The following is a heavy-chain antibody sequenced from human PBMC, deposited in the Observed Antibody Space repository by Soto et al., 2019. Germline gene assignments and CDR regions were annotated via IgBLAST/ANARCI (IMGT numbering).Heavy chain of an antibody. CDR1: GGSFSGYY. J-gene: IGHJ4*02. V-gene: IGHV4-34*01. CDR3: ARSGRRNCSSTSCYRACDY. D-gene: IGHD2-2*02. CDR2: INHSGST. Sequence: KASETLSLTCAVYGGSFSGYYWSWIRQPPGKGLEWIGEINHSGSTNYNPSLKSRVTISVDTSKNQFSLKLSSVTAADTAVYYCARSGRRNCSSTSCYRACDYWGQGTLVTVSS.